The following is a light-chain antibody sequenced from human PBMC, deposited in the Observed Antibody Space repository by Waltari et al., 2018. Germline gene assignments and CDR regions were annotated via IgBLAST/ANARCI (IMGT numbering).Light chain of an antibody. V-gene: IGKV1-12*01. CDR1: QDVSGA. CDR3: QQGRAFPPT. J-gene: IGKJ3*01. Sequence: EIQMTQSPSSVSASVGDRVTITCRAGQDVSGALAWYKQKPGQAPNLLLYAVSTLHTGVPPRFSGSGSGTDFTLTIRSLQPEDLGTYYCQQGRAFPPTFGPGTNVEIK. CDR2: AVS.